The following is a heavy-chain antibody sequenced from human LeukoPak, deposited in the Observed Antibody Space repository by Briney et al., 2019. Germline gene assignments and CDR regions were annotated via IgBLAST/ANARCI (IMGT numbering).Heavy chain of an antibody. CDR1: GGSFSGYY. Sequence: SETLSLTCAVYGGSFSGYYWSWIRQPPGKGLEWIGEINHSGSTNYNPSLKSRVTISVDASKNQFSLKLSSVTAADTAVYYCARHSFYYDSSGQRDYWGQGTLVTVSS. J-gene: IGHJ4*02. CDR3: ARHSFYYDSSGQRDY. V-gene: IGHV4-34*01. D-gene: IGHD3-22*01. CDR2: INHSGST.